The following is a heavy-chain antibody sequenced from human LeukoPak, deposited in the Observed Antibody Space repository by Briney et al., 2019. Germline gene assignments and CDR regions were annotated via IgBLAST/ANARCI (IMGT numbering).Heavy chain of an antibody. CDR2: IKKDGSEK. J-gene: IGHJ4*02. Sequence: GGSLRLSCAASRFTFSNYWMNWVRQAPGKGPEWVAIIKKDGSEKYYVDSVKGRFTISRDNAKNSLYLQMNSLRADDTAVYFCAGGAGFLIDYWGQGALVTISS. CDR1: RFTFSNYW. D-gene: IGHD2/OR15-2a*01. CDR3: AGGAGFLIDY. V-gene: IGHV3-7*01.